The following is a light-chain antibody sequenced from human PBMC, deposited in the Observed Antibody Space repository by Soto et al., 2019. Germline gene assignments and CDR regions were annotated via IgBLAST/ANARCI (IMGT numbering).Light chain of an antibody. Sequence: QSALTQPASVSGSPGQSITISCTGTNSQVGGYNYVSWYQQHPGKAPKLMIYDVSNRPLGVSNRFSGSKSGNTASLTISGLQAEDEGDYYCSSYTSISTSYVFGTGTKVTVL. J-gene: IGLJ1*01. CDR2: DVS. V-gene: IGLV2-14*03. CDR1: NSQVGGYNY. CDR3: SSYTSISTSYV.